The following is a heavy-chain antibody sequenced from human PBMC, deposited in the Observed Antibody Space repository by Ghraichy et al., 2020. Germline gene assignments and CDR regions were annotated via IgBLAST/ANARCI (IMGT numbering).Heavy chain of an antibody. Sequence: LKWVSTISASGGGPYYADSVKGRFTISRDNSKSTLYLQMRSLRAEDTAVYYCANLNYGDYGSFDYWGQGTLVTVSS. CDR3: ANLNYGDYGSFDY. V-gene: IGHV3-23*01. J-gene: IGHJ4*02. CDR2: ISASGGGP. D-gene: IGHD4-17*01.